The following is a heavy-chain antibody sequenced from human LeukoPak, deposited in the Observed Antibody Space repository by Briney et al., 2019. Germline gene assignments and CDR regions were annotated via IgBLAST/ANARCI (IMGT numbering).Heavy chain of an antibody. CDR3: ARDRSSSFDY. J-gene: IGHJ4*02. CDR2: ISYDGSNK. CDR1: GFTFSSYA. D-gene: IGHD6-13*01. Sequence: GGSLRLSCAASGFTFSSYAMHWVRQAPGKGLEWVAVISYDGSNKYYADSVKGRFTISRDNAKNSLYLQMNSLRAEDTAVYYCARDRSSSFDYWGQGTLVTVSS. V-gene: IGHV3-30*04.